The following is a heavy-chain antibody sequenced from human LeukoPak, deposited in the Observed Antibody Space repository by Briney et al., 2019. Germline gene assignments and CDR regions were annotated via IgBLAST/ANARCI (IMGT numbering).Heavy chain of an antibody. CDR2: ISYSSSYT. Sequence: GGSLRLSCAASGFAFSRHAMTWVRQAPGKGLEWVSSISYSSSYTFYADSMKGRFTVSRDNAKNSLYLQINSLRAEDTAMYYCARFPDTRGYNEIDYWGQGTQVTASS. V-gene: IGHV3-21*06. D-gene: IGHD3-22*01. CDR3: ARFPDTRGYNEIDY. CDR1: GFAFSRHA. J-gene: IGHJ4*02.